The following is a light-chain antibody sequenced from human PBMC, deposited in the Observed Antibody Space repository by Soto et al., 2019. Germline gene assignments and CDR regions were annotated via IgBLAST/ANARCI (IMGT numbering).Light chain of an antibody. CDR1: QAIGHD. J-gene: IGKJ1*01. Sequence: DSQMTQSPSSLSAAVGGRVTITCRASQAIGHDLNWYPPRPGKAPNLLIFDASTLQTGVPSRFSGSGSGTHFTLTINALQPEDSSIYYCQQSYTTPWTFGQGTKVDIK. V-gene: IGKV1-39*01. CDR3: QQSYTTPWT. CDR2: DAS.